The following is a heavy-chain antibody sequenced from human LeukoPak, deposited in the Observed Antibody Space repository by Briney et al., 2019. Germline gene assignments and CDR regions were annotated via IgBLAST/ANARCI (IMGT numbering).Heavy chain of an antibody. CDR3: ARKRWLGPIDY. CDR2: VSHSGIT. D-gene: IGHD6-19*01. J-gene: IGHJ4*02. Sequence: SETLSLTCVVYGGSFSGYYWTWIRQPPGKGLEWIGEVSHSGITNYNPSLKSRVTISKDTSKNQVSLMLTSVTTSDAAVYYCARKRWLGPIDYWGQGTLVTVSS. CDR1: GGSFSGYY. V-gene: IGHV4-34*01.